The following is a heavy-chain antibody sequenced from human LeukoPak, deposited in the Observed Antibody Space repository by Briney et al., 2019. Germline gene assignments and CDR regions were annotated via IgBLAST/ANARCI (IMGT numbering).Heavy chain of an antibody. CDR3: ARRGRYGAGPLYYYYGMDV. V-gene: IGHV6-1*01. D-gene: IGHD3-10*01. CDR2: TYYRSKWYN. Sequence: LQTLSLTCAISGDSVSSNSAAWNWIRQSPSRGLEWLGRTYYRSKWYNDYAVSVKSRITINPDTSKNQFSLQLNSVTPEDTAVYYCARRGRYGAGPLYYYYGMDVWGQGTTVTVSS. CDR1: GDSVSSNSAA. J-gene: IGHJ6*02.